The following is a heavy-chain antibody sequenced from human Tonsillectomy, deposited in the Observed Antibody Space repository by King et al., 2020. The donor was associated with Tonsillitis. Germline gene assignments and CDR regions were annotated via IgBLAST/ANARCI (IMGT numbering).Heavy chain of an antibody. V-gene: IGHV3-7*01. D-gene: IGHD1-26*01. CDR3: AKDASGAY. CDR2: INPDGSER. Sequence: VQLVESGGGLVQPGGSLRLSCAASGFPFSTPWMSWSRPAPGKGLEWVAPINPDGSERYYVDSVKGRFTISRDNAKNSLYLQMNSLRAEDTAVYFCAKDASGAYWGQGTLVTVSS. J-gene: IGHJ4*02. CDR1: GFPFSTPW.